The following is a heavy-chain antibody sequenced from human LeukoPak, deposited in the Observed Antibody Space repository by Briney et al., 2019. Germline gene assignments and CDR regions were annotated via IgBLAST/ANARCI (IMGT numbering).Heavy chain of an antibody. D-gene: IGHD2-2*01. CDR1: GYTFTSYG. Sequence: ASVKVSCKASGYTFTSYGISWVRQATGQGLEWMGWMNPNSGNTGYAQKFQGRVTITRNTSISTAYMELSSLRSEDTAVYYCARGVVPAVNHYYMDVWGKGTTVTVSS. CDR3: ARGVVPAVNHYYMDV. CDR2: MNPNSGNT. J-gene: IGHJ6*03. V-gene: IGHV1-8*03.